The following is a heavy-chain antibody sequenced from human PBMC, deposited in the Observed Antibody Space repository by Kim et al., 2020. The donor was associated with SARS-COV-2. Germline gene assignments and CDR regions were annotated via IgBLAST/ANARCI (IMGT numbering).Heavy chain of an antibody. CDR2: INPSGGST. CDR3: ARGRGINIVVVPDYGGVDY. CDR1: GYTFTSYY. J-gene: IGHJ4*02. D-gene: IGHD2-2*01. Sequence: ASVKVSCKASGYTFTSYYMHWVRQAPGQGLEWMGIINPSGGSTSYAQKFQGRVTMTRDTSTSTVYMELSSLRSEDTAVYYCARGRGINIVVVPDYGGVDYWGQGSLVTVSS. V-gene: IGHV1-46*01.